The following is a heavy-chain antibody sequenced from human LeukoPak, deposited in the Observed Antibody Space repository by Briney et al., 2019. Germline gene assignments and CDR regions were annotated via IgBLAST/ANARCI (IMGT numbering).Heavy chain of an antibody. J-gene: IGHJ6*03. CDR2: ISGSGGST. CDR3: AKVIPDYYDSSGYYFPYYYYMDV. D-gene: IGHD3-22*01. Sequence: PGGSLRLSCAASGFTFSSCGFNWVRQAPGKGLEWVSAISGSGGSTYYADSVKGRFTISRDSSKNTLYLQMNSLRAEDTAVYYCAKVIPDYYDSSGYYFPYYYYMDVWGKGTTVTVSS. CDR1: GFTFSSCG. V-gene: IGHV3-23*01.